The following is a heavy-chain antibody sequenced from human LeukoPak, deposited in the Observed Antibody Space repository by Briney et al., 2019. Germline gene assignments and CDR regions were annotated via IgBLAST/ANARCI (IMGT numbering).Heavy chain of an antibody. D-gene: IGHD3-22*01. J-gene: IGHJ4*02. CDR2: ISAYNGDT. CDR3: ASNTGSDSSGYAY. CDR1: GYTFTTYG. V-gene: IGHV1-18*01. Sequence: ASVKVSCKASGYTFTTYGITWVRQAPGQGLEWMGWISAYNGDTNYAQNLQGRVTITTDTSTSTAYMELRSLRSDDTAVYYCASNTGSDSSGYAYWGQGTLVTVPS.